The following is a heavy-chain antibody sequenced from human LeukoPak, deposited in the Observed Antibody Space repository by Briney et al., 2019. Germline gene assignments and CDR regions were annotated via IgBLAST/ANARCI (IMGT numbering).Heavy chain of an antibody. Sequence: ASVKVSCKASGYTFTSYGISWVRQAPGQGLEWMGWISAYNGNTNYAQKLQGRVTMTTDASTSTAYMELRSLRSDDTAVYYCARDRRYFDWLFFVFDYWGQGTLVTVSS. CDR3: ARDRRYFDWLFFVFDY. CDR2: ISAYNGNT. J-gene: IGHJ4*02. CDR1: GYTFTSYG. V-gene: IGHV1-18*01. D-gene: IGHD3-9*01.